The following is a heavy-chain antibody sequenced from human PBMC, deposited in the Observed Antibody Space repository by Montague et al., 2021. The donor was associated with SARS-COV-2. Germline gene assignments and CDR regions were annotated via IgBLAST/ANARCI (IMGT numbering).Heavy chain of an antibody. V-gene: IGHV4-59*13. D-gene: IGHD6-13*01. CDR2: ISDSGRT. CDR3: TRDRGIAAADNYYYGMDV. CDR1: GDSIRSYH. Sequence: SETLSLTCTVSGDSIRSYHWTWIRQPPGKGLEWIGRISDSGRTIYNPSPKSRVTISVDTSKNQFFLNLRSMVAADTAIYYCTRDRGIAAADNYYYGMDVWGPGTTVTVSS. J-gene: IGHJ6*02.